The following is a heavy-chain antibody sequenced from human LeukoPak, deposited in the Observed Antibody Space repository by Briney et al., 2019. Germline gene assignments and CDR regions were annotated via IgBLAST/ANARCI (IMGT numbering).Heavy chain of an antibody. J-gene: IGHJ3*02. D-gene: IGHD2-15*01. CDR1: GFTLSSNT. Sequence: GGSLRLSCAASGFTLSSNTMNRVRQAPDKGLEWVSSISGSGDSTFYADSVKGRFAIFSDNSKNTLYLQMTGLSHEDTAIYYCARRGGSSGWGAFDIWGQGTVVTVSS. V-gene: IGHV3-23*01. CDR2: ISGSGDST. CDR3: ARRGGSSGWGAFDI.